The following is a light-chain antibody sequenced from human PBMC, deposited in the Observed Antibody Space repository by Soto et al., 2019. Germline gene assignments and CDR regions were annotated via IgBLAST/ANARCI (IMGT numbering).Light chain of an antibody. Sequence: DIQMTQSPSTLSASVGDRVNITCRASESINGWLAWYQQKPGKAPKLLISRASNLQTGVPTRCSGSGSGTEFSLTISSLQIDDFATYYCQQYNSYFFTFGPGTKVDVK. CDR1: ESINGW. CDR3: QQYNSYFFT. CDR2: RAS. V-gene: IGKV1-5*03. J-gene: IGKJ3*01.